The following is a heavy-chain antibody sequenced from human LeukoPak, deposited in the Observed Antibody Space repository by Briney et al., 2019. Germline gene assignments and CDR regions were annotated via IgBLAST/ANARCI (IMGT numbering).Heavy chain of an antibody. CDR1: GGSISSYY. CDR2: IYTSGST. V-gene: IGHV4-4*09. CDR3: ARHSSSGYYYYY. Sequence: SETLSLTCTVSGGSISSYYWSWIRQPPGKGLEWIGYIYTSGSTNYNPSLKSRVTISVDTSKNQFSLKLSSVTAADTAVYYCARHSSSGYYYYYWGQGTLVTVSS. J-gene: IGHJ4*02. D-gene: IGHD3-22*01.